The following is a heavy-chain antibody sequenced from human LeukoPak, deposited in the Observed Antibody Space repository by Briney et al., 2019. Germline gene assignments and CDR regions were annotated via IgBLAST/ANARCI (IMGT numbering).Heavy chain of an antibody. Sequence: SETLSLTCTVSGGSISTYYWSWIRQPPGKGLEWIGNIYYTGSTIYNPSLESRVTMSVDTSENQLFLNLTSVTAADTAVYYCARERATIVGALAPDAFDIWGQGTMVTVSS. CDR2: IYYTGST. D-gene: IGHD1-26*01. CDR1: GGSISTYY. CDR3: ARERATIVGALAPDAFDI. J-gene: IGHJ3*02. V-gene: IGHV4-59*01.